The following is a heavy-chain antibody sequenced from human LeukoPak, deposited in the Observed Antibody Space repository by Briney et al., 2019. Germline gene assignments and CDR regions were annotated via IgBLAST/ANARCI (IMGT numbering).Heavy chain of an antibody. V-gene: IGHV1-8*01. CDR1: GYTFTNHD. CDR2: MNPKSGNT. Sequence: ASVKVSCKASGYTFTNHDINWVRQASGQGLEWMGWMNPKSGNTGYLQKFQGRVTMTRDTSMSTAFMELSRLTSEDTVVYYCARGVNSQGTAMVLFDSWGQGSLVIVSA. J-gene: IGHJ4*02. CDR3: ARGVNSQGTAMVLFDS. D-gene: IGHD5-18*01.